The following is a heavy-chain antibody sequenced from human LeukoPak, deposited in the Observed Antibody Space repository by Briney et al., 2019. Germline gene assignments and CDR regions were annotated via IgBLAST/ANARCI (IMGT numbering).Heavy chain of an antibody. CDR1: GGSFSGYY. CDR2: INHSGST. CDR3: ARLVHTYSSSWGRWFDP. J-gene: IGHJ5*02. Sequence: SETLSLTCAVYGGSFSGYYWSWIRQPPGKGLEWIGEINHSGSTNYNPSLKSRVTISVDTSKNQFSLKLSSVTAADTAVYYCARLVHTYSSSWGRWFDPWGRGTLVTVSS. V-gene: IGHV4-34*01. D-gene: IGHD6-6*01.